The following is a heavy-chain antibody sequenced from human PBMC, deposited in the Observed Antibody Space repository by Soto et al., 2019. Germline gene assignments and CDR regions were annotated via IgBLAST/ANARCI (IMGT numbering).Heavy chain of an antibody. D-gene: IGHD2-15*01. J-gene: IGHJ5*02. CDR1: GGSFSGYY. CDR3: EGYCSGGSCHPWFDP. Sequence: QVQLQQWGAGLLKPSETLSLTCAVYGGSFSGYYWSWIRQPPGKGLEWIGEINHSGSTNYNPSLKSRVPISVDTSKNQFSLKLSSVTAADTAVYYCEGYCSGGSCHPWFDPWGQGTLVTVSS. CDR2: INHSGST. V-gene: IGHV4-34*01.